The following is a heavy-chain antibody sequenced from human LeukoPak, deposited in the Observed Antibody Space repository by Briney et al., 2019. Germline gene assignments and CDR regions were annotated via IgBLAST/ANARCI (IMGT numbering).Heavy chain of an antibody. CDR2: INHSGST. CDR3: ARQKGVGATGLLRWAKGFWFDP. J-gene: IGHJ5*02. Sequence: NASETLSLTCAVYGGSFSGYYWSWIRQPPGKGLEWIGEINHSGSTNYNPSLKSRVTISVDTSKNQFSLKLSSVTAADTAMYYCARQKGVGATGLLRWAKGFWFDPWGQGTLVTVSS. V-gene: IGHV4-34*01. D-gene: IGHD1-26*01. CDR1: GGSFSGYY.